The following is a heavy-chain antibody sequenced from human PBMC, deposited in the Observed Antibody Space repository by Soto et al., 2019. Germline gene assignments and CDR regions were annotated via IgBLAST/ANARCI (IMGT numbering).Heavy chain of an antibody. Sequence: PGESLKISCKGSGYSFTSYWIGWVRQMPGKGLEWMGIIYPGDSDTRYSPSFQGQVTISADKSISTAYLQWSSLKASDTAMYYCARHNDYSNYYYGMDVWGQGTTVTVSS. CDR1: GYSFTSYW. CDR3: ARHNDYSNYYYGMDV. J-gene: IGHJ6*02. D-gene: IGHD4-4*01. V-gene: IGHV5-51*01. CDR2: IYPGDSDT.